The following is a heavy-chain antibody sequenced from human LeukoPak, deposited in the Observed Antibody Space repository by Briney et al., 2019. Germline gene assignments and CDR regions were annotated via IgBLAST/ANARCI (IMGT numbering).Heavy chain of an antibody. CDR1: GFTFSDYF. Sequence: GGSLRLSCAASGFTFSDYFMTWVRQAPGKGLEWVSNIRSNGGETFYADSVKGRFTISRDNSKNTLYLEMNSLRAEDTAVYYCAKGGYTTWFDPWGQGTLVTVSS. V-gene: IGHV3-23*01. CDR3: AKGGYTTWFDP. CDR2: IRSNGGET. J-gene: IGHJ5*02. D-gene: IGHD2-15*01.